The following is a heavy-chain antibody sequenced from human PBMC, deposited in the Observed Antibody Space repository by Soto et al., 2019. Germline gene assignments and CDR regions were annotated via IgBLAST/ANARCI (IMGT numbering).Heavy chain of an antibody. CDR3: ARTRGYSYHYCYGMDV. CDR1: GGTFSSYA. J-gene: IGHJ6*02. D-gene: IGHD5-18*01. V-gene: IGHV1-69*12. CDR2: IIPIFGTE. Sequence: QVQLVQSGAEVKKPGSSVKVSCKASGGTFSSYAISWVRQAPGQGLEWMGGIIPIFGTENYAQTFQGRVTITGDESKSTAYRELSSLRSEDTAVYYCARTRGYSYHYCYGMDVWGQGTTVTVSS.